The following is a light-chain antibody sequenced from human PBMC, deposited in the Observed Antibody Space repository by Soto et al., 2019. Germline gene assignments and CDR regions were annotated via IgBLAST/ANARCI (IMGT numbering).Light chain of an antibody. CDR2: DAA. Sequence: EIVMTQSPATLSVSPGERATLSCRASQSISRDLAWYQQKPGQAPRLLIYDAAPRATGIPDRFSGSGSGTEFTLSISRLQSEDFAVYYCQQYYNWPRTFGQGTKVEIK. CDR1: QSISRD. V-gene: IGKV3-15*01. CDR3: QQYYNWPRT. J-gene: IGKJ1*01.